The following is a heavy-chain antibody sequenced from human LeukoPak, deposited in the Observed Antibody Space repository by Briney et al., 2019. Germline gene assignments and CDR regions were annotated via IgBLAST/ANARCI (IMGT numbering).Heavy chain of an antibody. J-gene: IGHJ3*02. CDR1: GFTFSSYG. D-gene: IGHD4-11*01. Sequence: GRSLRLSCAASGFTFSSYGMHWVRQAPGKGLEWVAVISYDGSNKYYADSVKGRFTISRDNSKNTLYLQMNSLRAEDTAVYYCARDSRLQKSDAFDIWGQGTMVTVSS. V-gene: IGHV3-30*03. CDR2: ISYDGSNK. CDR3: ARDSRLQKSDAFDI.